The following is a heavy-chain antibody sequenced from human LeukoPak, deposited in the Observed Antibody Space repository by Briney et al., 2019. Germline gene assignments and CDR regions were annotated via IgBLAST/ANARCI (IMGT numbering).Heavy chain of an antibody. CDR3: ARGIAAAGWSDY. D-gene: IGHD6-13*01. Sequence: SETLSLTCTVSGGSISSYYWSWIRQPAGKGLEWIGRIYTSGSTNYNPSLKSRVTTSVDTSKNQFSLKLSSVTAADTAVYYCARGIAAAGWSDYWGQGTLVTVSS. CDR1: GGSISSYY. CDR2: IYTSGST. V-gene: IGHV4-4*07. J-gene: IGHJ4*02.